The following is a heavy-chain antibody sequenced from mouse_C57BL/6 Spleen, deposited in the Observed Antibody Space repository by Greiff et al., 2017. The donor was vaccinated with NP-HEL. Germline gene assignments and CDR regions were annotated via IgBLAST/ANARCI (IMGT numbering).Heavy chain of an antibody. D-gene: IGHD2-2*01. J-gene: IGHJ2*01. CDR1: GYTFTSYW. Sequence: QVQLQQPGAELVMPGASVKLSCKASGYTFTSYWMHWVKQRPGQGLEWIGEIDPSDSYTNYNQKFKGKSTLTVDKSSSTAYMQLSSLTSEDSAVYYCARMGSTMVTTGYYFDYWGQGTTLTVSS. CDR2: IDPSDSYT. CDR3: ARMGSTMVTTGYYFDY. V-gene: IGHV1-69*01.